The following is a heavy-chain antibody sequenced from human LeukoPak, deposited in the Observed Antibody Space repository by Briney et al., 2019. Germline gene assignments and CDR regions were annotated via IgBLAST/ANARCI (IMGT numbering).Heavy chain of an antibody. V-gene: IGHV3-7*03. J-gene: IGHJ4*02. CDR1: GFPFSSYG. CDR2: IKQDGSEK. Sequence: GGSLRLSCVASGFPFSSYGMHWVRQAPGKGLEWVANIKQDGSEKYYVDSVKGRFTISRDNAKNSLYLQTNSLRAEDTAVYYCARDLGELSWAFYFDYWGQGTLVTVSS. D-gene: IGHD3-16*02. CDR3: ARDLGELSWAFYFDY.